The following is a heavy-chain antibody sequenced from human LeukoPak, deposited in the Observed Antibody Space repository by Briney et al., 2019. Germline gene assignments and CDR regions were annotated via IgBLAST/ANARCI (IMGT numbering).Heavy chain of an antibody. J-gene: IGHJ6*03. CDR3: ARTVVATIGLDYYYYMDV. V-gene: IGHV4-59*01. Sequence: SETLSLTCTVSGGSISSYYWSWIRQPQGKGLEWIGYIYYSGGTNYNPSLKSRVTISVDTSKNQFSLKLSSVTAADTAVYYCARTVVATIGLDYYYYMDVWGKGTTVTVSS. CDR2: IYYSGGT. CDR1: GGSISSYY. D-gene: IGHD5-12*01.